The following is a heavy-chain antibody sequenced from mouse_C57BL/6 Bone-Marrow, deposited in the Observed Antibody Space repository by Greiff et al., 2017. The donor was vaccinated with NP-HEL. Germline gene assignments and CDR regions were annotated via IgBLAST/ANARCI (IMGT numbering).Heavy chain of an antibody. CDR3: ARGDYP. CDR1: GFTFSSYA. CDR2: ISDGGSYT. Sequence: EVKVEESGGGLVKPGGSLKLSCAASGFTFSSYAMSWVRQTPEKRLEWVATISDGGSYTYYPDNVKGRFTISRDNAKNNLYLQMSHLKSEDTAMYYCARGDYPGGQGTLVTVSA. D-gene: IGHD2-4*01. J-gene: IGHJ3*01. V-gene: IGHV5-4*03.